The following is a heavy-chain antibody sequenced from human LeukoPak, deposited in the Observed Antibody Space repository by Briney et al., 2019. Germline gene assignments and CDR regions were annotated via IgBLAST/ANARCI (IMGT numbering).Heavy chain of an antibody. CDR2: ISGSGGNT. CDR3: AKDDAWLRFLY. D-gene: IGHD5-12*01. CDR1: GFTFSSHG. V-gene: IGHV3-23*01. J-gene: IGHJ4*02. Sequence: GETLRLSCAASGFTFSSHGMNWVRQAPGKGLEWVSGISGSGGNTYYADSVKGRFTISRDNSKNTLYLQMNSLRAEDTAIYYCAKDDAWLRFLYWGQGTLVTVSS.